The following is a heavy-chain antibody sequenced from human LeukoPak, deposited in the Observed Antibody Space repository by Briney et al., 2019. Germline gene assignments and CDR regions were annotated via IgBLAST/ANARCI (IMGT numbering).Heavy chain of an antibody. CDR2: ISGSGAST. CDR3: ARGGGSGIGAFDI. J-gene: IGHJ3*02. V-gene: IGHV3-23*01. Sequence: GGSLRLSCAASGFTFSSYAMSWVRQAPGKGLEWVSAISGSGASTYYADSVKGRFAISRDNSKNTLYLQMNSLRAEDTAVYYCARGGGSGIGAFDIWGQGTMVTVSS. CDR1: GFTFSSYA. D-gene: IGHD2-15*01.